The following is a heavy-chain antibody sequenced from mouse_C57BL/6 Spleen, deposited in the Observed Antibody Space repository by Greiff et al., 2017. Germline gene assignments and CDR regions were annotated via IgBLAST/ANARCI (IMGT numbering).Heavy chain of an antibody. CDR3: ARGSSSSLAY. D-gene: IGHD1-1*01. CDR1: GYTFTSYW. V-gene: IGHV1-69*01. CDR2: IDPSDSYT. J-gene: IGHJ3*01. Sequence: QVQLKQPGAELVMPGASVKLSCKASGYTFTSYWMHWVKQRPGQGLEWIGEIDPSDSYTNYNQKFKGKSTLTVDKSSSTAYMQRSSLTSEDSAVYYCARGSSSSLAYWGQGTLVTVSA.